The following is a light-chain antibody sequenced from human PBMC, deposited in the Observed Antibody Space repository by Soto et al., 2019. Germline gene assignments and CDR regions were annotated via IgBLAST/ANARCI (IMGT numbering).Light chain of an antibody. CDR2: AAS. CDR3: LQVASFPIT. Sequence: DIQMTQSPSSVSASVGDRVTITCRASRGINNYLVWYQQIPGKAPKLLIYAASSLQSGVPSRFSGSGSGTDFTLTISSLQPEDFATYFCLQVASFPITFGQGTRLEIK. J-gene: IGKJ5*01. CDR1: RGINNY. V-gene: IGKV1-12*01.